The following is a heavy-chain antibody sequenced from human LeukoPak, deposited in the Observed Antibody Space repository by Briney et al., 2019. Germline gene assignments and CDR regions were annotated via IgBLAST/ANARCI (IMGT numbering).Heavy chain of an antibody. Sequence: SETLSLTCTVSGGSISSSSYYWGWIRQPPGKGLEWIGSIYYSGSTYYNPSLKSRVTISVDTSKNQFSLKLSSVTAADTAVYYCARAPRDGDYVFYFDYWGQGTLVTVSS. CDR2: IYYSGST. J-gene: IGHJ4*02. V-gene: IGHV4-39*07. CDR3: ARAPRDGDYVFYFDY. CDR1: GGSISSSSYY. D-gene: IGHD4-17*01.